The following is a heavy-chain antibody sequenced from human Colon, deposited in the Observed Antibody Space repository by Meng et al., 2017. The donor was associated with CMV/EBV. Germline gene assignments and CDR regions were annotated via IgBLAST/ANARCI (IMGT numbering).Heavy chain of an antibody. D-gene: IGHD2-15*01. V-gene: IGHV3-7*03. CDR3: ARVGSVAWELAY. CDR1: GFTFSNYW. Sequence: GGSLRLSCAASGFTFSNYWMTWLRQAPGRGLELVAHIKEDGSEKYFVGSVKGRFTISRDNAKNSLYLQMNSLRAEDTAVYYCARVGSVAWELAYWGQGVLVTVSS. CDR2: IKEDGSEK. J-gene: IGHJ4*02.